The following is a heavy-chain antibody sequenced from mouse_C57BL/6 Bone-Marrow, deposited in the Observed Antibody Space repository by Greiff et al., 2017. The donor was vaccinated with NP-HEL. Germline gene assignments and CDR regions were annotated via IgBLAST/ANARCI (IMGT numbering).Heavy chain of an antibody. V-gene: IGHV1-82*01. Sequence: QVQLQQSGPELVKPGASVKISCKASGYAFSSSWMNWVKQRPGKGLEWIGRIYPGDGDTNYNGKFKGKATLTADKSSSTANMQSSRLTSEDYAVYFYERAGLRDYYAMDYWGQGTSVTVSS. CDR2: IYPGDGDT. J-gene: IGHJ4*01. CDR3: ERAGLRDYYAMDY. D-gene: IGHD2-4*01. CDR1: GYAFSSSW.